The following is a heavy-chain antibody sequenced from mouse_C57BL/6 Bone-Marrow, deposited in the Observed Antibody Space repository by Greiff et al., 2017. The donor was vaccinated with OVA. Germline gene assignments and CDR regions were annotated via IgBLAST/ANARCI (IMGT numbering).Heavy chain of an antibody. CDR1: GYAFSSSW. CDR3: ARTGYYDYPWFAY. J-gene: IGHJ3*01. V-gene: IGHV1-82*01. CDR2: IYPGDGDT. D-gene: IGHD2-4*01. Sequence: VQLQESGPELVKPGASVKISCKASGYAFSSSWMNWVKQRPGKGLEWIGRIYPGDGDTNYNGKFKGKATLTADKSSSTAYMQLSSLTSEDSAVYFCARTGYYDYPWFAYWGQGTLVTVSA.